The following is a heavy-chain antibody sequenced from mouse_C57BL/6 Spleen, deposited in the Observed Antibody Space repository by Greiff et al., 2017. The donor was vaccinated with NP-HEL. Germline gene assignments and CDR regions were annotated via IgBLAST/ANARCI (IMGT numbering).Heavy chain of an antibody. CDR3: ARHDYDDYAMDY. V-gene: IGHV1-82*01. J-gene: IGHJ4*01. CDR2: IYPGDGDT. Sequence: QVQLQQSGPELVKPGASVTISCKASGYAFSSSWMNWVKQRPGKGLEWIGRIYPGDGDTNYNGKFKGKATLTADKSSSTAYMQLSSLTSEDSAVYFCARHDYDDYAMDYWGQGTSVTVSS. D-gene: IGHD2-4*01. CDR1: GYAFSSSW.